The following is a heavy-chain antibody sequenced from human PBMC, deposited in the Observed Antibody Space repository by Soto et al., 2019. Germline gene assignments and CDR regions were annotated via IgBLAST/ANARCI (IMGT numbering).Heavy chain of an antibody. CDR2: IYYSGST. Sequence: PSETLSLTCTVSGGSISSYYWSWIRQPPGKGLEWIGYIYYSGSTNYNPSLKSRVTISVDTSKNQFSLKLSSVTAADTAVYYCARHYYDSRVTFDYWGQGTLVTVS. CDR1: GGSISSYY. CDR3: ARHYYDSRVTFDY. J-gene: IGHJ4*02. V-gene: IGHV4-59*01. D-gene: IGHD3-22*01.